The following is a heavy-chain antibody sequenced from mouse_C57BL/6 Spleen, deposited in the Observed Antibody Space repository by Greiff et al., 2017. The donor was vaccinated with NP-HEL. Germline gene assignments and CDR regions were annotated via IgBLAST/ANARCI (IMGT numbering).Heavy chain of an antibody. CDR2: IYPGDGDT. D-gene: IGHD2-3*01. CDR3: ARNGYYLFAY. CDR1: GYAFSSSW. Sequence: SGPELVKPGASVKISCKASGYAFSSSWMNWVKQRPGKGLEWIGRIYPGDGDTNYNGKFKGKATLTADKSSSTAYMQLSSLTSEDSAVYFCARNGYYLFAYWGQGTLVTVSA. V-gene: IGHV1-82*01. J-gene: IGHJ3*01.